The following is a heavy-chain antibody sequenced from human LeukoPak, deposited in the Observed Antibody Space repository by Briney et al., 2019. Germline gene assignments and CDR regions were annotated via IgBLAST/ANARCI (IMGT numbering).Heavy chain of an antibody. D-gene: IGHD3-10*01. CDR3: ARDRGTAFDY. CDR1: GFTFSSYS. J-gene: IGHJ4*02. CDR2: ISSSSSYI. V-gene: IGHV3-21*01. Sequence: PGGSLRLSCAASGFTFSSYSMYWVRQAPGKGLEWVSSISSSSSYIYYADSVKGRFTISRDNAKNSLYLQMNSLRAEDTAVYYCARDRGTAFDYWGQGTLVTVSS.